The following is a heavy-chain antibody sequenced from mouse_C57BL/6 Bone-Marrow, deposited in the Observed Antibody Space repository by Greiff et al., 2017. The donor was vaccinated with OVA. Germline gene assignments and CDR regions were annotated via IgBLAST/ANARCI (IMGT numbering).Heavy chain of an antibody. CDR2: IRSKSNNYAT. CDR3: VGHYYDYDFYARDY. V-gene: IGHV10-1*01. Sequence: DVQLVESGGGLVQPKGSLKLSCAASGFSFTTYAMNWVRQAPGKGLEWVARIRSKSNNYATYYADSVKDRFTISRADSESMLNLEKNNMKTEDTARYYCVGHYYDYDFYARDYWGQGTSVTVSS. J-gene: IGHJ4*01. D-gene: IGHD2-4*01. CDR1: GFSFTTYA.